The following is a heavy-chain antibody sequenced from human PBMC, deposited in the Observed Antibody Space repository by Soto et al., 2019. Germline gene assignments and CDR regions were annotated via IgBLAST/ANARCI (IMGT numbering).Heavy chain of an antibody. J-gene: IGHJ6*02. Sequence: EASVKVSCKASGGTFSSYAISWVRQAPGQGLEWMGGIIPIFGTANYAQKFQGRVTITADESTSTAYMELSSLRSEDTAVYYCARGTDSSGFDPLSYYYYGMDVWGQGTTVTVSS. CDR3: ARGTDSSGFDPLSYYYYGMDV. D-gene: IGHD3-22*01. CDR1: GGTFSSYA. CDR2: IIPIFGTA. V-gene: IGHV1-69*13.